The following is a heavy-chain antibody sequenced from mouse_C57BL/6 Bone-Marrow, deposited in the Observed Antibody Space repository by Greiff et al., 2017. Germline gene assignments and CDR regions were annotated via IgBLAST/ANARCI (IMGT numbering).Heavy chain of an antibody. CDR3: ARNYSKDY. Sequence: QVQLQQSGAELAQPGKTCKASGYTFTISWMHWVKQRPGQGLEWIGYINPSSGYTTYNQKLKDKATLTADNSFSTAYMQLSSLTYEDSAVYYCARNYSKDYWGQGTTLTVSS. D-gene: IGHD2-5*01. J-gene: IGHJ2*01. V-gene: IGHV1-7*01. CDR1: GYTFTISW. CDR2: INPSSGYT.